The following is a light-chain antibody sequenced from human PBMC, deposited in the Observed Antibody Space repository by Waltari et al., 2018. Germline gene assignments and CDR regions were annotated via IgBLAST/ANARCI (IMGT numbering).Light chain of an antibody. CDR3: QQYNSYSLLT. Sequence: IRMTQSPSTLPASAGDRVIISCRASQSISKWLAWYQQKPGKAPKLLIYEASTLQSGVPSRFSGTGSGTDFILTISSLQPDDFATYHCQQYNSYSLLTFGGGTKVEIK. CDR1: QSISKW. CDR2: EAS. V-gene: IGKV1-5*03. J-gene: IGKJ4*01.